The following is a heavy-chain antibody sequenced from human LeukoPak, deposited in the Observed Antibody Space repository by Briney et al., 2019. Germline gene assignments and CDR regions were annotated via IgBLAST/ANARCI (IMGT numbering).Heavy chain of an antibody. J-gene: IGHJ4*02. Sequence: PGGSLRLSCAASGLTLSNAWMSWVRQTPGKGLEWVGRIKSKKDGGTTDHPGPVKGRFTISRDESKNTLYLQMNSLKTEDTAVYYCTTSRSGSTWLGAFGYWGPGTLVTVSS. D-gene: IGHD3-3*01. V-gene: IGHV3-15*01. CDR2: IKSKKDGGTT. CDR1: GLTLSNAW. CDR3: TTSRSGSTWLGAFGY.